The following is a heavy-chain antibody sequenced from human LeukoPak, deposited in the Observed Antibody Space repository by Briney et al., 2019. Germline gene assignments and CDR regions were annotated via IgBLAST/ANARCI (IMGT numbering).Heavy chain of an antibody. J-gene: IGHJ4*02. V-gene: IGHV3-11*01. CDR3: GRLGIITAAGSNVY. CDR2: ISYSGDTK. D-gene: IGHD6-13*01. CDR1: EFTFSDYY. Sequence: GSLRLSCAASEFTFSDYYMSWIRQAPGKGLEWVSYISYSGDTKYYADSVKGRFTVSRDNAKNSLYLQMNSLRAEDTAVYYCGRLGIITAAGSNVYWGQGTLVTVSS.